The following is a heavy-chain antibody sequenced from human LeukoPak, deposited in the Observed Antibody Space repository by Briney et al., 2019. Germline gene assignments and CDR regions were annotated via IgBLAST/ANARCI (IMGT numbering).Heavy chain of an antibody. Sequence: PGGSLRLSCVASGFTFSSYEMNWVRQAPGKGLEWISYISSSASIIYYADSVKGRFTISRDNAKNSLYLQMSSLRAEDTAVYYCASQPRRYSSPVWFDYWGQGTLVTVSS. V-gene: IGHV3-48*03. CDR3: ASQPRRYSSPVWFDY. D-gene: IGHD5-18*01. CDR1: GFTFSSYE. J-gene: IGHJ4*02. CDR2: ISSSASII.